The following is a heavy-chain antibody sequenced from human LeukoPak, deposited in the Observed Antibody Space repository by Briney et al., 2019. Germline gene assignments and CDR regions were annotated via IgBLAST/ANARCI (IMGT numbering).Heavy chain of an antibody. CDR3: ARGFSSSWLGQYIEA. D-gene: IGHD6-13*01. CDR2: FSGSDTSRT. V-gene: IGHV3-23*01. CDR1: GLTVRIYG. J-gene: IGHJ5*01. Sequence: GGSMRASCVASGLTVRIYGIAWVRQAPGKGREWVSTFSGSDTSRTYFSDSVKGRFTISRDNSKHTVHLQRSNLRHQDTSVYVSARGFSSSWLGQYIEAWGRGIVVSASS.